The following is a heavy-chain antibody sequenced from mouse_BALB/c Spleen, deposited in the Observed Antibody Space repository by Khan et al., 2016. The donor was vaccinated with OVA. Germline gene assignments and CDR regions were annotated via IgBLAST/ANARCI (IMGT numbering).Heavy chain of an antibody. V-gene: IGHV14-3*02. CDR2: IDSPNGNN. CDR1: GLNIKDTY. J-gene: IGHJ2*01. D-gene: IGHD1-3*01. CDR3: ARMAIK. Sequence: VQLKQSGAELVKSGATVKLSCTASGLNIKDTYMHWLKQWPEQGMEWIGRIDSPNGNNKYDPKLQGKDTITADKPSNPAYLQLVSLTSADTAVYYCARMAIKWGQGTTLTVSS.